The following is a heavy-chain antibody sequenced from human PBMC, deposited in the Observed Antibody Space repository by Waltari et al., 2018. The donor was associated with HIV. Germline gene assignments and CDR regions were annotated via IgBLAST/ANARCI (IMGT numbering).Heavy chain of an antibody. CDR1: GDSVANYSAA. CDR2: TYYRSKWFH. D-gene: IGHD1-26*01. J-gene: IGHJ4*02. V-gene: IGHV6-1*01. Sequence: QVQLQQSGPGLVKPSQTLPLTGAISGDSVANYSAAWSWIRQSPSRGLEWLGRTYYRSKWFHDYAVSVKSRMTINPDPSKNQSSLQLNSVTPEDTAVYYCARDEGGTYYFDYWGQGTLVTVSS. CDR3: ARDEGGTYYFDY.